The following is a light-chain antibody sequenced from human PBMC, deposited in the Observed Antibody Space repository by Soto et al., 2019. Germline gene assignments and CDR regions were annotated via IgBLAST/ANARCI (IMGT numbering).Light chain of an antibody. CDR2: AAS. V-gene: IGKV1-9*01. CDR3: QQLNSYPRF. Sequence: DIRLTQSPSFMSASVGDRVTITCRASQGISSYLAWYQQKPGKAPKLLIYAASTLQSGVPSRFSGSGSGTEFTLTISSLQPEDFATYYCQQLNSYPRFFGGGTKVEIK. CDR1: QGISSY. J-gene: IGKJ4*01.